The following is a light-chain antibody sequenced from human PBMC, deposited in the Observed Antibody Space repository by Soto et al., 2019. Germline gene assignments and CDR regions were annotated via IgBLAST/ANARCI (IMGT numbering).Light chain of an antibody. J-gene: IGLJ1*01. V-gene: IGLV1-47*01. CDR1: SSNIGSNY. CDR2: RNN. Sequence: QPVLTQPPSASGTPGQRVTISCSGSSSNIGSNYVYWYQQLPGPAPKLLIYRNNQRPSGVPDRFSGSKSGTSASLAISGLRSEDEADYYCAAWDDSLSGYVFGTGTKLTVL. CDR3: AAWDDSLSGYV.